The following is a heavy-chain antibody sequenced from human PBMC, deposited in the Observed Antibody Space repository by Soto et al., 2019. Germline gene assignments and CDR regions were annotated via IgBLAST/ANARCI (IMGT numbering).Heavy chain of an antibody. D-gene: IGHD3-9*01. V-gene: IGHV4-59*01. CDR2: IPYSGST. CDR3: ARGGCFDWLLSPAYNSFYHMDV. J-gene: IGHJ6*03. Sequence: QVQLRESGPGLLKPSETLSLTCTVSGESITTYYWSWIRQLPGKGLEWIGYIPYSGSTTYNPSLQARVAMSVDRSKNQFSLRLGSVTAADTAMYYCARGGCFDWLLSPAYNSFYHMDVWGKGTTVTVSS. CDR1: GESITTYY.